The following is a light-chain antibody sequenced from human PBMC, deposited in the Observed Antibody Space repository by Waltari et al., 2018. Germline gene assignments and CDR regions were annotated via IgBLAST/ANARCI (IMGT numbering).Light chain of an antibody. J-gene: IGKJ1*01. CDR2: WAS. CDR1: QSVLSSSNNKNY. CDR3: QQFYNTPWT. Sequence: DIVMTQSPDSLAVSLGERATINCKSSQSVLSSSNNKNYLVWYQQKPGQPPQLLIYWASTRESGVPYRFTVSASGTDFTLTISSLQAEDVAVYYCQQFYNTPWTFGQGTKVEIK. V-gene: IGKV4-1*01.